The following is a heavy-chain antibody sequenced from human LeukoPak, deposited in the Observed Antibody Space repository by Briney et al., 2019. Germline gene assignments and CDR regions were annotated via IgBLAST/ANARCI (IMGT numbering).Heavy chain of an antibody. CDR3: AREMTDGYGSGSWPH. V-gene: IGHV3-33*01. Sequence: GGSLRLSCAASGFTFSSYGMHWVRQAPGKGLEWVAVIWYVGSNKYYADSVKGRFTISRDNSKNTLYLQMNSLRAEDTAVYYCAREMTDGYGSGSWPHWGQGTLVTVSS. J-gene: IGHJ4*02. D-gene: IGHD3-10*01. CDR1: GFTFSSYG. CDR2: IWYVGSNK.